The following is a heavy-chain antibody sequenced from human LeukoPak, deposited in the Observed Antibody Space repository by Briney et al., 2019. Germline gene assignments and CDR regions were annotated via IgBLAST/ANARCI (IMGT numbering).Heavy chain of an antibody. V-gene: IGHV3-30*18. D-gene: IGHD3-16*01. CDR3: AKDLQGGRAFDY. J-gene: IGHJ4*02. Sequence: GRSLRLSCAASGFTFSSYGMHWVRQAPGKGLEWVAVISYDGSNKYYADSVKGRFTISRDNSKNTLYLQMNSLRAEDTAVYYCAKDLQGGRAFDYWGQGTLVTVSS. CDR2: ISYDGSNK. CDR1: GFTFSSYG.